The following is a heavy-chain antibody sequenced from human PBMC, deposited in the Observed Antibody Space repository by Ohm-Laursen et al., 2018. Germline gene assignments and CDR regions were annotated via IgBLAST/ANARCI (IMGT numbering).Heavy chain of an antibody. V-gene: IGHV4-31*02. Sequence: PSDTLSLTWTVSGVSISNTDYYWTWIRQYPGKGLEWIGYIHSSRNTNYNPSLKSRVTILIDTSKSQFSLKLTSVTAADTAVYYCAREPKVISGAFQIWGHGTVVTVSS. D-gene: IGHD2-21*01. CDR2: IHSSRNT. CDR1: GVSISNTDYY. J-gene: IGHJ3*02. CDR3: AREPKVISGAFQI.